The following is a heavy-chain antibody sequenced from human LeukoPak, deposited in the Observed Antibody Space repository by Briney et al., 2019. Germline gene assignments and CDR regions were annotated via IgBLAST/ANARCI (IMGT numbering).Heavy chain of an antibody. Sequence: GGSPRLSCAASGFTVSSNYMSWVRQAPGKGLEWVSVIYSGGSTYYADSVKGRFTISRDNSKNTLYLQMNSLRAEDTAVYYCARAADYSDSSGQLDYWGQGTLVTVSS. J-gene: IGHJ4*02. CDR2: IYSGGST. D-gene: IGHD3-22*01. CDR3: ARAADYSDSSGQLDY. CDR1: GFTVSSNY. V-gene: IGHV3-53*01.